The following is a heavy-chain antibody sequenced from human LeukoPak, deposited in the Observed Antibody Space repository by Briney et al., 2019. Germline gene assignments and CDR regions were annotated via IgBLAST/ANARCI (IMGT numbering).Heavy chain of an antibody. D-gene: IGHD3-22*01. CDR1: GYSFTSYW. J-gene: IGHJ3*02. CDR3: ARRSYYDSSGSDAFDI. V-gene: IGHV5-51*01. CDR2: IYPGDSDT. Sequence: GESLKISCKGSGYSFTSYWIGWVRQMPGKSLEWMGIIYPGDSDTRYSPSFQGQVTISADKSISTAYLQWSSLKASDTAMYYCARRSYYDSSGSDAFDIWGQGTMVTVSS.